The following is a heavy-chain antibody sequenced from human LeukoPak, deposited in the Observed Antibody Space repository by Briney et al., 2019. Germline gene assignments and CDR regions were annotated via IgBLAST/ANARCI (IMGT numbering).Heavy chain of an antibody. CDR3: ARGNILTGYPFDY. J-gene: IGHJ4*02. CDR2: IYYSGST. Sequence: PSETLSLTCTVSGGSISSSSYYWGWIRQPPGKGLEWIGSIYYSGSTYYNPSLKSRVTISVDTSKNQFSLKLSSVTAADTAVYYCARGNILTGYPFDYWGQGTLVTVSS. V-gene: IGHV4-39*07. CDR1: GGSISSSSYY. D-gene: IGHD3-9*01.